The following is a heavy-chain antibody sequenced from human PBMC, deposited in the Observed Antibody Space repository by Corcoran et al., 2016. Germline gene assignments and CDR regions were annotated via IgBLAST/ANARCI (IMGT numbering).Heavy chain of an antibody. D-gene: IGHD6-19*01. CDR2: LYTGAGT. CDR3: ARGAVAGTDYYHYGMDL. J-gene: IGHJ6*02. Sequence: EVQLVESGGGLIQPGGSLRLSCAASGFTVSRNYMNWVRQAPGKGLEWVSVLYTGAGTYYADSVKGRFTISRDNSMYTLYLQMNSLRAEDTAVYYCARGAVAGTDYYHYGMDLWGQGTTVTVSS. CDR1: GFTVSRNY. V-gene: IGHV3-53*01.